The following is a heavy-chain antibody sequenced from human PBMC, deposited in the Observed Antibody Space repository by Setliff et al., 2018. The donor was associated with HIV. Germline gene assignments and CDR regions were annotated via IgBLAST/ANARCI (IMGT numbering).Heavy chain of an antibody. V-gene: IGHV4-39*07. CDR2: IYHTGST. D-gene: IGHD6-13*01. CDR3: ARDARATAGGIEDLDL. J-gene: IGHJ5*02. Sequence: SETLSLTCTVSGYSISSSSYYWDWIRQPPGKGLEWIGSIYHTGSTYYNPSLKSRVTVSVDTSKNQFSLKVRSVTAADAAVYYCARDARATAGGIEDLDLWGQGTLVTVSS. CDR1: GYSISSSSYY.